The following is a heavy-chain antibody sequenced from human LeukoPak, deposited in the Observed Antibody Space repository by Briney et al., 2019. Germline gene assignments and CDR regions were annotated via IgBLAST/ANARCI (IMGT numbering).Heavy chain of an antibody. Sequence: GGSLRLSCEASGFTFSSYGMHWVRQAPGKGLEWVAFIPYDGNNKNYADSVEGRFTISRDNSKNTLYLQMNSLRAEDRAVYYCARGSNPKTYNYWSGPEFQHWGQGTLVTVSS. CDR3: ARGSNPKTYNYWSGPEFQH. CDR1: GFTFSSYG. J-gene: IGHJ1*01. CDR2: IPYDGNNK. D-gene: IGHD3-3*01. V-gene: IGHV3-30*02.